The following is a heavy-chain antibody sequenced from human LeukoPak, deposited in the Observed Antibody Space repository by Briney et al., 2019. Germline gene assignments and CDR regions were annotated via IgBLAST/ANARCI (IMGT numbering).Heavy chain of an antibody. CDR2: ISTSGST. Sequence: PSETLSLTCTVSGDSVSTYYWSWIRQSAGKGLEWIGHISTSGSTTYNPSLKSRVSMSVDTSKNQFSLKLSSVTAADTAVYYCAREATVVGATIIWGQGGLVTVSS. J-gene: IGHJ4*02. D-gene: IGHD1-26*01. CDR3: AREATVVGATII. CDR1: GDSVSTYY. V-gene: IGHV4-4*07.